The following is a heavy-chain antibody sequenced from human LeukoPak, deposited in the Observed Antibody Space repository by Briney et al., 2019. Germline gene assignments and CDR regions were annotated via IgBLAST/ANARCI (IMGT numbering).Heavy chain of an antibody. V-gene: IGHV5-10-1*01. D-gene: IGHD3-22*01. Sequence: GESLRISCKGSGYSFTSYWISWVRQMPGKGLEWMGRIEPSDSYTNYSPSFQGHVTISADKSISTAYLQWSSLKPSDTVMYYCARHHYDSSGYYRGIDYWGQGTLVTVSS. J-gene: IGHJ4*02. CDR3: ARHHYDSSGYYRGIDY. CDR1: GYSFTSYW. CDR2: IEPSDSYT.